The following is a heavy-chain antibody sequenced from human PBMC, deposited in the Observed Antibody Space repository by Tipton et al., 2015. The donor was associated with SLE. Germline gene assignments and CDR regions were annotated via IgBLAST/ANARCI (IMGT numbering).Heavy chain of an antibody. CDR1: GGSISSSTYY. Sequence: TLSLTCTVSGGSISSSTYYWSWIRQPPGKGLEWIGEINHSGSTNYNPSLKSRVTLSVDRSKSQFSLKLGSVTAADTAVYYCARHLDYGDYYYYYYYGMDVWGQGTTVTVSS. CDR2: INHSGST. J-gene: IGHJ6*02. V-gene: IGHV4-39*01. D-gene: IGHD4-17*01. CDR3: ARHLDYGDYYYYYYYGMDV.